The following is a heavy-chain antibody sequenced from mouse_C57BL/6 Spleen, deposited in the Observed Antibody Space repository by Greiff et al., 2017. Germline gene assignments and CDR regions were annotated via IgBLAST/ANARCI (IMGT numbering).Heavy chain of an antibody. D-gene: IGHD2-3*01. V-gene: IGHV1-80*01. CDR3: ARGGDFYDGFSFDY. Sequence: VQLQQSGAELVKPGASVKISCKASGYAFSSYWMNWVKQRPGKGLEWIGQIYPGDGDTNYNGKFKGKATLTADKSSSTAYMQLSSLTSEDYAVYFCARGGDFYDGFSFDYWGQGTTLTVSS. J-gene: IGHJ2*01. CDR2: IYPGDGDT. CDR1: GYAFSSYW.